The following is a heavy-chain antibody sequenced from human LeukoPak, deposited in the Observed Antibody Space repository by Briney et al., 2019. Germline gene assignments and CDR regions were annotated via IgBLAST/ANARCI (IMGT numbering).Heavy chain of an antibody. Sequence: EASVKVSCKASGYTFTSYDINWVRQATGQGLEWMGWINPNSGNTGYAQKFQGRFTMTRNTSISTAYMELSSLRSEDTAVYYCAGGAVVPAAMSPYYYYGMDVWGQGTTVTVSS. CDR3: AGGAVVPAAMSPYYYYGMDV. J-gene: IGHJ6*02. CDR2: INPNSGNT. V-gene: IGHV1-8*01. CDR1: GYTFTSYD. D-gene: IGHD2-2*01.